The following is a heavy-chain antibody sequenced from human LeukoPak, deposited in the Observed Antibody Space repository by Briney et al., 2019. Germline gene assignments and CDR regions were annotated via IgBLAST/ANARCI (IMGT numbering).Heavy chain of an antibody. J-gene: IGHJ4*02. CDR1: GGSISSHY. Sequence: PSETLSLTCTVSGGSISSHYWSWIRQPPGKGLEWIGYISYSGSTNYNPSLKSRVTISVDTSKNQFSLKLSSVTAADTAVYYRARYVWGSYPTFEDYWGQGTLVTVSS. D-gene: IGHD3-16*02. CDR3: ARYVWGSYPTFEDY. V-gene: IGHV4-59*11. CDR2: ISYSGST.